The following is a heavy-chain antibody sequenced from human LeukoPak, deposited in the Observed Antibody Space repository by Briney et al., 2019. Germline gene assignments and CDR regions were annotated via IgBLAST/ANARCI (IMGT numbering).Heavy chain of an antibody. D-gene: IGHD1-26*01. CDR1: GGTFSSYA. V-gene: IGHV1-69*11. J-gene: IGHJ4*02. CDR2: IIPILGAA. CDR3: AREIFQKISGSYYFDY. Sequence: SVKVSCKASGGTFSSYAISWVRQAPGQRLEWMGRIIPILGAANYAQKFQGRVTITTDESTSTAYMELSSMRSEDTAVYYCAREIFQKISGSYYFDYWGQGTLVTVSS.